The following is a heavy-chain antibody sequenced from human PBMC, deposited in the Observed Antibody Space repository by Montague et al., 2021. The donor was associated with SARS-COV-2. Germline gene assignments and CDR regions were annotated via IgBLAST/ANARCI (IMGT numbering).Heavy chain of an antibody. CDR3: ARDRGWGSRGAGYIDL. CDR1: GGSITSGGYY. J-gene: IGHJ2*01. CDR2: IYHTGST. Sequence: TLSLTCTASGGSITSGGYYWTWIRQPPGKGLEWIGYIYHTGSTYYNPSLQSRLKTSVDTSKNQFSLTLTSVTAADTAIYYCARDRGWGSRGAGYIDLWGRGTLVTVSS. V-gene: IGHV4-31*03. D-gene: IGHD2-21*01.